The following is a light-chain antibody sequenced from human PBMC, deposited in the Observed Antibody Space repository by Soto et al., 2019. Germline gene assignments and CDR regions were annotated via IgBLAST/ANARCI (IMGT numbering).Light chain of an antibody. CDR1: SGHSSYA. CDR2: LNSDGSH. CDR3: QTWGTGIVV. J-gene: IGLJ3*02. V-gene: IGLV4-69*01. Sequence: QPVLTQSPSASASLVASVKLTCTLSSGHSSYAIAWHQQQPEKGPRYLMKLNSDGSHSKGAGIPDRFSGSSSGAERYLTFSSLQSEDEADYNCQTWGTGIVVFGGGTKLTVL.